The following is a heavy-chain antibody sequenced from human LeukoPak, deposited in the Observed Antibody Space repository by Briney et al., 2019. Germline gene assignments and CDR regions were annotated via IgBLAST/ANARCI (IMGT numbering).Heavy chain of an antibody. Sequence: SQTLSLTCSVSGGSISNGSYYWSWIRQPAGKGLEWIGRIYISGSASYNPSLKSRVTFSVDTSKNQFSLKLTSVTAADTAVYYCARVGDYSNFVDYWGQGTLVTVSS. CDR2: IYISGSA. D-gene: IGHD4-11*01. CDR3: ARVGDYSNFVDY. CDR1: GGSISNGSYY. V-gene: IGHV4-61*02. J-gene: IGHJ4*02.